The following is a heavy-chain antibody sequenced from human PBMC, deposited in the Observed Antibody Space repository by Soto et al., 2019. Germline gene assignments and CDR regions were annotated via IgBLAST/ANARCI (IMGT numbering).Heavy chain of an antibody. CDR2: INPKSGGT. V-gene: IGHV1-2*04. D-gene: IGHD2-8*01. J-gene: IGHJ6*02. CDR3: ARGDSTDCSNGVCSFFYNHDMDV. Sequence: ASVKVSCKVSGYSFTDYHIHWVRQAPGRGLEWLGRINPKSGGTSTAQKFQGWVTMTTDTSISTASMELTRLTSDDTAIYYCARGDSTDCSNGVCSFFYNHDMDVWGQGTTVTVSS. CDR1: GYSFTDYH.